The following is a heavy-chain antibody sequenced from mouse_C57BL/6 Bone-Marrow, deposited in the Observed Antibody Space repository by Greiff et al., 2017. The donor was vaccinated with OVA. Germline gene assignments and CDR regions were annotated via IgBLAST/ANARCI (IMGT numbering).Heavy chain of an antibody. CDR1: GYTFTDYE. Sequence: QVQLQQSGAELVRPGASVTLSCKASGYTFTDYEMHWVKQTPVHGLEWIGAIDPETGGTAYNQKFKGKAILTADKSSSTAYMELRSLTSEDSAVYYCTRFLTGTWGFAYWGQGTLVTVSA. D-gene: IGHD4-1*01. CDR2: IDPETGGT. V-gene: IGHV1-15*01. CDR3: TRFLTGTWGFAY. J-gene: IGHJ3*01.